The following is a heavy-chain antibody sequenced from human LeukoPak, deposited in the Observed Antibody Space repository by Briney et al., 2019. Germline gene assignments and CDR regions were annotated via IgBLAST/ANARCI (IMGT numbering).Heavy chain of an antibody. CDR1: GGTFSSYA. CDR2: IIPILGIA. CDR3: AREASPPNWFDP. V-gene: IGHV1-69*04. Sequence: ALVKVSCKASGGTFSSYAISWVRQAPGQGLEWMGRIIPILGIANYAQKFQGRVTITADKSTSTAYMELSSLRSEDTAVYYCAREASPPNWFDPWGQGTLVTVSS. J-gene: IGHJ5*02.